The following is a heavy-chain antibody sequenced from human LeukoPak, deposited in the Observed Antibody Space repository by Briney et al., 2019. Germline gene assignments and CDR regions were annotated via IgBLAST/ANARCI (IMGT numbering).Heavy chain of an antibody. CDR2: IYHSGST. Sequence: SETLSLTCAVSGGSISSGGYSWSWIRQPPGKGLEWIGYIYHSGSTYYNPSLKSRVTISVDRSKNQFSLKLGSVTAADTAVYYCASADMSYGDSYYFDYWGQGTLVTVSS. D-gene: IGHD4-17*01. CDR1: GGSISSGGYS. V-gene: IGHV4-30-2*01. J-gene: IGHJ4*02. CDR3: ASADMSYGDSYYFDY.